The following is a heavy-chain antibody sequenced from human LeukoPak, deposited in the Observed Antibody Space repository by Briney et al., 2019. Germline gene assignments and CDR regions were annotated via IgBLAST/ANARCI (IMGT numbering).Heavy chain of an antibody. CDR3: ARVGNDGDAFDI. V-gene: IGHV3-9*01. J-gene: IGHJ3*02. Sequence: GGSLRLSCAASGFTFDDYAMHWVRQAPGKGLEWVSGISWNSGSIGYADSVKGRFTISRDNAKNSLYLQMNSLRAEGTAVYYCARVGNDGDAFDIWGQGTMVTVSS. CDR1: GFTFDDYA. CDR2: ISWNSGSI. D-gene: IGHD1-1*01.